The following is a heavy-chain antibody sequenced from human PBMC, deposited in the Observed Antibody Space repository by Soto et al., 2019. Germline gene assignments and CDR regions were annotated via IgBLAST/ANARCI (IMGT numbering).Heavy chain of an antibody. Sequence: QVQLQESGPGLVKPSETLSLTCTVSGGSISSYYWSWIRQPPGKGLEWIGYIYYSGSTNYNPSLKCRGTISVDTSKTQFPLKLSSVTAADTAVYYCARVPPVHSFQYYYGSGTRNWWFDPWGQGTLVTVSS. V-gene: IGHV4-59*01. CDR2: IYYSGST. CDR1: GGSISSYY. D-gene: IGHD3-10*01. CDR3: ARVPPVHSFQYYYGSGTRNWWFDP. J-gene: IGHJ5*02.